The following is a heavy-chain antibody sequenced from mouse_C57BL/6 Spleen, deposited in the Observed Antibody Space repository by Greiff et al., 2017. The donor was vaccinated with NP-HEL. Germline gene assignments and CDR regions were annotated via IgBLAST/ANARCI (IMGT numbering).Heavy chain of an antibody. V-gene: IGHV14-1*01. CDR1: GFNIKDYY. D-gene: IGHD3-2*02. CDR2: IDPEDGDT. J-gene: IGHJ2*01. Sequence: EVKLMESGAELVRPGASVKLSCTASGFNIKDYYMHWVKQRPEQGLEWIGRIDPEDGDTEYAPKFQGKATMTADTYSNTAYLQLSSLTSEDTAVYYCTTCTAQAPHVDYWGQGTTLTVSS. CDR3: TTCTAQAPHVDY.